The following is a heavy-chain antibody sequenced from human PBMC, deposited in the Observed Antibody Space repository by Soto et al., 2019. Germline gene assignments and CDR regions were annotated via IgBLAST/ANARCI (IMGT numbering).Heavy chain of an antibody. J-gene: IGHJ6*02. CDR2: IIPIFGTA. V-gene: IGHV1-69*12. CDR1: GGTFSSYA. CDR3: ASHSGSSPEGRYYYGMDV. D-gene: IGHD1-26*01. Sequence: QVQLVQSGAEVKKPGSSVNVSCKASGGTFSSYAISWVRQAPGQGLEWMGGIIPIFGTADYAQKFQGRVTNAADESTSTDYLELSSLRSEDTAVYYCASHSGSSPEGRYYYGMDVWGQGTTVTVSS.